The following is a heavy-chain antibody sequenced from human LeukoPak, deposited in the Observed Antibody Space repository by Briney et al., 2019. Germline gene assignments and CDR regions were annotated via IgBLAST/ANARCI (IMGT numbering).Heavy chain of an antibody. CDR3: VIAVQQMARVVDY. V-gene: IGHV3-74*03. CDR1: GFTFRNHW. J-gene: IGHJ4*02. CDR2: VNKDGSVT. Sequence: PGGSLRLSCAVSGFTFRNHWMHWVRQVPGKGLVWVSRVNKDGSVTTYADSVKGRFTISRDNAKNILYLQMNSLTAEDTAVYFCVIAVQQMARVVDYWGQGTLVTVSS. D-gene: IGHD6-13*01.